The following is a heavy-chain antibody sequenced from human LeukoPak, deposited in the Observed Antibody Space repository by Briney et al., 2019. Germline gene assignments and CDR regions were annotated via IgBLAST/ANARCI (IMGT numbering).Heavy chain of an antibody. J-gene: IGHJ3*02. CDR3: AKDRTVYNYVWGSYRPDAFDI. V-gene: IGHV3-11*01. CDR1: GFTFSDYY. CDR2: ISSGGTII. Sequence: GGSLRLSCAASGFTFSDYYMTWIRQAPGKGLEWISYISSGGTIIYYADSVRGQFTISRDNAKKSLYLQMNSLRAEDTAVYYCAKDRTVYNYVWGSYRPDAFDIWGKGKMVTASS. D-gene: IGHD3-16*02.